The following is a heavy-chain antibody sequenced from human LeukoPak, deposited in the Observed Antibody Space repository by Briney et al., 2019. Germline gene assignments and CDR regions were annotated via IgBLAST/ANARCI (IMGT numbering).Heavy chain of an antibody. CDR2: ISSSSSYI. D-gene: IGHD6-13*01. CDR3: ARGTISDSSSDY. CDR1: GFTFSSYS. J-gene: IGHJ4*02. Sequence: PGGSLRLSCAASGFTFSSYSMTWVRQAPGKGLEWVSSISSSSSYIYYADSVKGRFTISRDNAKNSLYLQMNSLRAEDTAVYYCARGTISDSSSDYWGQGTLVTVSS. V-gene: IGHV3-21*01.